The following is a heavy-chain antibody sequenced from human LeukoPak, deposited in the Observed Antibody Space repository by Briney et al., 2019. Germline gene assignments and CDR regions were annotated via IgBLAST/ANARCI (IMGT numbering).Heavy chain of an antibody. J-gene: IGHJ6*02. V-gene: IGHV4-4*07. CDR1: GGSISDYY. CDR3: AKGPNHSYYYFGIDV. D-gene: IGHD2-8*01. CDR2: ADSTGST. Sequence: SETLSLTCTVSGGSISDYYCSWIRQPAGKGLESIGRADSTGSTNHNPSLKSRVTMSVDTSKNQFSLKLTSVTAADTAVYYCAKGPNHSYYYFGIDVWGQGTTVTVSS.